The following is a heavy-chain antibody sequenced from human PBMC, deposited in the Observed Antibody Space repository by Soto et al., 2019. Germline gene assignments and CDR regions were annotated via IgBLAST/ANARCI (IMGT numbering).Heavy chain of an antibody. V-gene: IGHV3-13*01. CDR2: IDSAGDA. J-gene: IGHJ5*02. CDR1: GFTFSSND. Sequence: EVQLVESGGGLVQPGGSLRLSCAASGFTFSSNDMHWSRQVTGKGLGWASGIDSAGDAKYPASVKGRFTISRENAKNSLHLQMNSLRAGDTAVYYCARGGIRGVSWNWFDTWGQGTLVTVSS. D-gene: IGHD3-10*01. CDR3: ARGGIRGVSWNWFDT.